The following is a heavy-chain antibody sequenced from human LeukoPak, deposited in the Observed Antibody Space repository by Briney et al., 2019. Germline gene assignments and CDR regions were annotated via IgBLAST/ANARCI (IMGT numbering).Heavy chain of an antibody. J-gene: IGHJ4*02. V-gene: IGHV4-34*01. CDR3: AREGDPDCSSTSCYQY. D-gene: IGHD2-2*01. CDR2: INHSGST. CDR1: GGSFSGYY. Sequence: SETLSLTCAVYGGSFSGYYWSWIRQPPGKGLEWIGEINHSGSTNYNPSLKSRVTISVDTSKNQFSLKLSSVTAADTAVYYCAREGDPDCSSTSCYQYWGQGTLVTVSS.